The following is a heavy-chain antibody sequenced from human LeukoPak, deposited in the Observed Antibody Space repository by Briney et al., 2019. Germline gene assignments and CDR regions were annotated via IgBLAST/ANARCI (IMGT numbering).Heavy chain of an antibody. CDR2: INHSGST. D-gene: IGHD3-9*01. Sequence: SETLSLTCAVYGGSFSGYYWSWIRQPPGKGLEWIGEINHSGSTNYNPSLKSRVTISVDTSKNQISLKLSSVTAADTAVYYCARGGLRYFDWLLRTYYFDYWGQGTLVTVSS. J-gene: IGHJ4*02. CDR3: ARGGLRYFDWLLRTYYFDY. V-gene: IGHV4-34*01. CDR1: GGSFSGYY.